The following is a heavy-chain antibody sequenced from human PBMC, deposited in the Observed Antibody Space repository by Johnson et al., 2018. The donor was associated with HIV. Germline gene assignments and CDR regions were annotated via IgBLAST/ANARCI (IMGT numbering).Heavy chain of an antibody. V-gene: IGHV3-43D*03. CDR1: GFTFDDYT. J-gene: IGHJ3*02. CDR3: AKDRGSSSGWDAFDI. D-gene: IGHD6-6*01. Sequence: LVESGGGLVQPGRSLRLSCAASGFTFDDYTMHWVRQAPGKGLEWVSLISWDGDTSYYADSVQGRFTISRDNSKNSLYLQMNSLRAEDTALYYCAKDRGSSSGWDAFDIWSQGTMVTVSS. CDR2: ISWDGDTS.